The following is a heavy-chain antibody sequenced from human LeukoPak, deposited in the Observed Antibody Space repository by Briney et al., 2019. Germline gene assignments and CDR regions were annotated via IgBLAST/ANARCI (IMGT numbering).Heavy chain of an antibody. V-gene: IGHV4-38-2*02. J-gene: IGHJ4*02. CDR3: SSISG. D-gene: IGHD6-19*01. Sequence: SETLSLTCTVSGYSITSGYYWGWIRQPPGKGLDWIGSIYHTGSTYYKPSLKSRVTISLDTSKNQFSLKLSSVTAADTAVYYCSSISGWGQGTLVTVSS. CDR1: GYSITSGYY. CDR2: IYHTGST.